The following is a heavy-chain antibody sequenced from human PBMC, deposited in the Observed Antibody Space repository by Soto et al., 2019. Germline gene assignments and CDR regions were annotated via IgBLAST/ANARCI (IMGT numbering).Heavy chain of an antibody. V-gene: IGHV1-69*02. CDR2: IIPILGIA. CDR3: ASPYCSCSSCYSLKRLDFDY. J-gene: IGHJ4*02. CDR1: GGTFSSYT. D-gene: IGHD2-2*01. Sequence: QVQLVQSGAEVKKPGSSVKVSCKASGGTFSSYTFSWVRQAPGQGLEWMGRIIPILGIANYAQKFQGRVTITADKCTSTDYMGLSRLRSEDTAGYYCASPYCSCSSCYSLKRLDFDYWGQGTLVTVSS.